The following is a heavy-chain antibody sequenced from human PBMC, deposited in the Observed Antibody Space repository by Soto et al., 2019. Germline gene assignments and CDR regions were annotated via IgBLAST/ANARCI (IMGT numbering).Heavy chain of an antibody. CDR3: ARGGEYCSSTSCYNWFDP. CDR1: GGSFSGYY. CDR2: INHSGST. V-gene: IGHV4-34*01. Sequence: ASQTMSLTCTVYGGSFSGYYWSWILQPPGKGLEWIGEINHSGSTNYNPTLKSRVTISVDTSKNQFSLKLRSVTAADTAVYYCARGGEYCSSTSCYNWFDPWGQGTLVTVSS. J-gene: IGHJ5*02. D-gene: IGHD2-2*01.